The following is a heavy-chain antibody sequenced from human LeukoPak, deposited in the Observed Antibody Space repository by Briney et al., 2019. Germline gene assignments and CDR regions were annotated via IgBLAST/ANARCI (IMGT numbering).Heavy chain of an antibody. CDR3: ARSYGGGFYFDY. D-gene: IGHD4-23*01. V-gene: IGHV3-21*01. J-gene: IGHJ4*02. CDR2: ISSSSSYI. CDR1: GFTFSSYN. Sequence: GGSLRLSCAASGFTFSSYNINWVRQAPGKGLEWVSSISSSSSYIYFADSVKGRFTISRDNAKNSLCLQMNSLRAEDTAVYYCARSYGGGFYFDYWGQGTLVTVSS.